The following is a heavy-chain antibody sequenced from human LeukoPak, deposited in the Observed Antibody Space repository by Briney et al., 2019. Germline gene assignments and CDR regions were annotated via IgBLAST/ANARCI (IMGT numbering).Heavy chain of an antibody. D-gene: IGHD2-8*01. J-gene: IGHJ3*02. V-gene: IGHV1-58*01. Sequence: SVKVSCKASGFTFTSSAVQWVRQARGQRPEWIGWIVVGSGNTNYAQKFQERVTITRDMSTSTAYMELSSLRSEDTAVYYCAAVSGVDENAFDIWGQGTMVTVSS. CDR2: IVVGSGNT. CDR1: GFTFTSSA. CDR3: AAVSGVDENAFDI.